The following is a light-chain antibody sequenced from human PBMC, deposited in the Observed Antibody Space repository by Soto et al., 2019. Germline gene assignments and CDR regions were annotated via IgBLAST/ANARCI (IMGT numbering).Light chain of an antibody. CDR3: CSYAGRSTRV. CDR2: EVT. Sequence: QSVLTQPASVSGSPGQSITISCTGTSSDVGSYNLVSWYQQHPGTAPKLMIYEVTKRPSGVSNRFSGSKSGNTASLPISGLQAEDEAHYYCCSYAGRSTRVFGTGTKVTVL. CDR1: SSDVGSYNL. V-gene: IGLV2-23*02. J-gene: IGLJ1*01.